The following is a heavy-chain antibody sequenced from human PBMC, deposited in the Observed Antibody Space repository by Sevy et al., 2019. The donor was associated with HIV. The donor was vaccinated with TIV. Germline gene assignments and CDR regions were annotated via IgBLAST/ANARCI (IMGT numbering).Heavy chain of an antibody. V-gene: IGHV1-69*13. CDR3: ARGGGNGWYYFDY. Sequence: ASVKVSCKASGGTFSSYGISWVRQAPGQGLEWMGGIIPILGTVNYAQKFQGRVTINADESTKTAYMELSSLRSEDTAGYYCARGGGNGWYYFDYWGQETLVTVSS. CDR2: IIPILGTV. CDR1: GGTFSSYG. J-gene: IGHJ4*02. D-gene: IGHD6-19*01.